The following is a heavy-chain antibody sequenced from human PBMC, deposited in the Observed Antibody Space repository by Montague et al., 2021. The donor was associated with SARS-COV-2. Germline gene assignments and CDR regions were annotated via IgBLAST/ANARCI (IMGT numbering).Heavy chain of an antibody. D-gene: IGHD3-10*01. Sequence: SRRFSCAASGFMFRNYGMHWIRQAPGKGLEWVTLVSDDESRKYYGESVKGRFTVARDNSKNTLYLQMNSLRPEDTAVYFCARDFRADGTMVPVDYWGQGTLVAVSS. J-gene: IGHJ4*02. V-gene: IGHV3-33*05. CDR1: GFMFRNYG. CDR3: ARDFRADGTMVPVDY. CDR2: VSDDESRK.